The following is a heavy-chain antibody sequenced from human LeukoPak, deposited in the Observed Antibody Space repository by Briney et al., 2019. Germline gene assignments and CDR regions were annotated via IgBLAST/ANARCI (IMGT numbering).Heavy chain of an antibody. CDR1: GFTFSSYG. V-gene: IGHV3-30*18. Sequence: PGGSLRLSCAASGFTFSSYGMHWVRQAPGKGLEWVTFISYDGSNKYYADSVKGRFTISRDNSKNTLYLQMNSLRGEDTAVYYCAKENPYPHPWGQGTLVTVAS. CDR2: ISYDGSNK. J-gene: IGHJ5*02. CDR3: AKENPYPHP. D-gene: IGHD2-21*01.